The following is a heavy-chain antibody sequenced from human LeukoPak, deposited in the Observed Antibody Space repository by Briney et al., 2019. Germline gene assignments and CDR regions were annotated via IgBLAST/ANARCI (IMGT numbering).Heavy chain of an antibody. CDR3: ARHNFWRPSVRGWFDP. Sequence: KPSETLSLTCAVYGGSFTGYYWTWIRQSPGKGLEWIGEINHSGYTNYNPSLKSRVTISVDTSKKQFSLKLNSVTAADTAVYYCARHNFWRPSVRGWFDPWGQGTLVTVSS. CDR1: GGSFTGYY. CDR2: INHSGYT. J-gene: IGHJ5*02. V-gene: IGHV4-34*01. D-gene: IGHD1-20*01.